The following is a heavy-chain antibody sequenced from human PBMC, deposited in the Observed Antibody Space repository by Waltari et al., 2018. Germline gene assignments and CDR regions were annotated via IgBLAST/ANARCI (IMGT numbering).Heavy chain of an antibody. CDR2: IYYSGST. Sequence: QVQLQESGPGLVKPSETLSLTCTVSGGSISSPYWSWIRQPPGKGLEWIGYIYYSGSTNYNPSLKSRVTISVDTSKNQFSLKLSSVTAADTAVYYCARLTRGSGFFQWGQGTLVTVSS. CDR1: GGSISSPY. J-gene: IGHJ4*02. V-gene: IGHV4-59*11. D-gene: IGHD6-19*01. CDR3: ARLTRGSGFFQ.